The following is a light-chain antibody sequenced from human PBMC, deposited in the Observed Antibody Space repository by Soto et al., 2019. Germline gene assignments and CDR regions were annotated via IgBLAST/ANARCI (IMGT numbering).Light chain of an antibody. CDR2: AAS. J-gene: IGKJ4*01. Sequence: EIVMTQSPATLSVSPGETATLSCRASQSVNNNLAWYQQKPGQSPRLLIYAASTRAANIPARFSGRRSVTEMTLTIRSLQAEDFAVYYCLQYNDWPLTFGGGTKVEV. CDR3: LQYNDWPLT. V-gene: IGKV3-15*01. CDR1: QSVNNN.